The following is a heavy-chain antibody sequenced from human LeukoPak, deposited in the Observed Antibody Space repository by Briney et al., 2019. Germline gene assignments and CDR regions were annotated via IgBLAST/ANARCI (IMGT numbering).Heavy chain of an antibody. J-gene: IGHJ4*02. CDR1: GFTFSSYS. CDR3: ARSGQWELHLYYFDY. CDR2: ISSSSYI. V-gene: IGHV3-21*01. Sequence: GGSLRLSCAASGFTFSSYSMNWVRQAPGKGLEWVSPISSSSYIYYADSVKGRFTISRDNAKNSLYLQMNSLRAEDTAVYYCARSGQWELHLYYFDYWGQGTLVTVSS. D-gene: IGHD1-26*01.